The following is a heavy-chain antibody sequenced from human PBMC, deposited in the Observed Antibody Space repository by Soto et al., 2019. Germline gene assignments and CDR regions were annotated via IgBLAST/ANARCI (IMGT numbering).Heavy chain of an antibody. D-gene: IGHD2-15*01. CDR1: GYIFIDYW. Sequence: GESLKISCKASGYIFIDYWIGWVRQMPGKGLEWMGIVYPRDSDTRYSPSFQGQVTISADRSTGAAFLQWRSLKASDTALYYCARPPLPGYSIHFNSWGQGTLVTVSS. CDR2: VYPRDSDT. J-gene: IGHJ4*02. V-gene: IGHV5-51*01. CDR3: ARPPLPGYSIHFNS.